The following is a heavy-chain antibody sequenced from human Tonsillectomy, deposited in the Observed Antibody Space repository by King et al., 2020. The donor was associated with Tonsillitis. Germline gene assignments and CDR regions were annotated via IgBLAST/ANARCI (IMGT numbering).Heavy chain of an antibody. CDR2: IYYSEIP. D-gene: IGHD3-10*01. CDR1: GDSINSSNYY. J-gene: IGHJ6*03. V-gene: IGHV4-39*02. Sequence: LQLQESGPGLVKPSETLSLTCTVSGDSINSSNYYWGWIRQPPAKGLEWIGSIYYSEIPHYNPSLTSRVTLSVDTPKNHFSLKLSSVTAADTAVYYCEVTGYYGSASSYVDVWGKGTTVTVSS. CDR3: EVTGYYGSASSYVDV.